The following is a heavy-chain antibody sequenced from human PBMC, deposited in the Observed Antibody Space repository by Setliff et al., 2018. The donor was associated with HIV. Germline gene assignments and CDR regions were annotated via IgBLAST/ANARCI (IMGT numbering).Heavy chain of an antibody. CDR1: GFTFINYE. V-gene: IGHV3-48*03. CDR2: ISYSGSAI. J-gene: IGHJ3*01. D-gene: IGHD1-26*01. Sequence: GGSLRLSCTASGFTFINYEMNWVRQAPGKGLEWVAYISYSGSAIHYADSVKGRFTISRDNAKNSLYLQMNSLRAEDAAVYYCARDRVVGATLDPLDLWGQGTMVTVSS. CDR3: ARDRVVGATLDPLDL.